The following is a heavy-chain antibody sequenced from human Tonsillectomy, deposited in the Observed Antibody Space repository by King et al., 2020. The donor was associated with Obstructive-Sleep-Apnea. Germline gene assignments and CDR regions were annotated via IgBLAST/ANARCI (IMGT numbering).Heavy chain of an antibody. CDR1: EFTFDNYV. CDR2: ISDSGSST. CDR3: AKDDGTYCGGDCQPPLDY. Sequence: VQLVESGGGLVQPGGSLRLSCAASEFTFDNYVMGWVRQAPGKGLEWVSSISDSGSSTYYAGSVRGRFTISRDNSKNTLFLQMNSLRADDTAVYYCAKDDGTYCGGDCQPPLDYWGQGTLVTVSS. D-gene: IGHD2-21*02. V-gene: IGHV3-23*04. J-gene: IGHJ4*02.